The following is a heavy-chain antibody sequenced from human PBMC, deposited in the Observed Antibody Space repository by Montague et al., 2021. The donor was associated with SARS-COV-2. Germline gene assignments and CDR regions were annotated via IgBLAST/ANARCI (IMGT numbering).Heavy chain of an antibody. CDR2: IYYSGSA. V-gene: IGHV4-39*01. Sequence: SETLSLTCSVSGDSINNSRYYWGWIRQPPGKGLEWIGTIYYSGSAYYNPSLKSRVTISVDTSKDQFSLKLNSVTATDTAVYYCARLESTRGVIIRRAFHIWGQGNKVTVS. J-gene: IGHJ3*02. CDR3: ARLESTRGVIIRRAFHI. CDR1: GDSINNSRYY. D-gene: IGHD3-10*01.